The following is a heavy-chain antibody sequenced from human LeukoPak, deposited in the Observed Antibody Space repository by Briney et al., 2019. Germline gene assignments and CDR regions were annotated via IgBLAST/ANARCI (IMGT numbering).Heavy chain of an antibody. V-gene: IGHV3-23*01. CDR3: AKSKGNTRYGSDYYFDY. CDR1: GFTLSNNA. D-gene: IGHD3-10*01. CDR2: LGSDGGR. Sequence: GGSLRLSCAASGFTLSNNAMGWVRQAPGKGLEWVSALGSDGGRYYADSVKGRFTIPRDNSKNTLYLEMNRLRSEDTAAYYCAKSKGNTRYGSDYYFDYWGQGTLVTVSS. J-gene: IGHJ4*02.